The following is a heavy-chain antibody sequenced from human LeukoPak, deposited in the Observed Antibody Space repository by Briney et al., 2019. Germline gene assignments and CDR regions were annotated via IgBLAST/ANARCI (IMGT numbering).Heavy chain of an antibody. CDR2: VYYSGIT. CDR1: GGSISSYF. D-gene: IGHD1-7*01. Sequence: SETLSLTCTVSGGSISSYFWNWIRQPPGKGLEWIGYVYYSGITNYNPSLKSRVTISVDTSKNQFSLKLSSVTAADTAVYYCARFRELLPRFDPWGQGTLVTVSS. J-gene: IGHJ5*02. V-gene: IGHV4-59*01. CDR3: ARFRELLPRFDP.